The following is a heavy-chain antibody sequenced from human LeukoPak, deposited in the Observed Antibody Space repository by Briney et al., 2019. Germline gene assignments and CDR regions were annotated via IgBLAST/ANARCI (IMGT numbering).Heavy chain of an antibody. Sequence: PSETLSLTCAVSGGSISSSNWWSWVRQPPGKGLEWIGEIYHSGSTNYSPSLKSRVTISVDKSKNQFSLKLSSVTAADTAVYYCARDSTAPYDILTGYPSGPYYYGMDVWGQGTTVTVSS. J-gene: IGHJ6*02. V-gene: IGHV4-4*02. CDR3: ARDSTAPYDILTGYPSGPYYYGMDV. CDR2: IYHSGST. CDR1: GGSISSSNW. D-gene: IGHD3-9*01.